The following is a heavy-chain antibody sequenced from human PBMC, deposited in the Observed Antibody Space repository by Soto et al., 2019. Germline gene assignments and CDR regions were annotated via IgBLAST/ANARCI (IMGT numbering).Heavy chain of an antibody. Sequence: QVQLVQSGAEVKKSGASVKVSCKASGCSFTGYYMHWVRQAPGQGLEWMGWINPNSGGTNYAQKFQGWVTMTRDTSIRTAYMELSRLRSDDTAVYYCARDRSSGYVYDGMDVWGQGTTVTVSS. V-gene: IGHV1-2*04. D-gene: IGHD3-22*01. CDR3: ARDRSSGYVYDGMDV. J-gene: IGHJ6*02. CDR2: INPNSGGT. CDR1: GCSFTGYY.